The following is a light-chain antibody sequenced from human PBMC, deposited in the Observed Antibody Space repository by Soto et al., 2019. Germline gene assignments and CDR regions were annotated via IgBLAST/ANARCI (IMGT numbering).Light chain of an antibody. V-gene: IGLV2-14*03. CDR2: NVS. J-gene: IGLJ2*01. CDR1: SSDVGGYDC. CDR3: SSYTSISTVV. Sequence: QSALTQPASVSGSPGQSITISCTGTSSDVGGYDCVSWYQQHPGKAPKLVIYNVSNRPSGISNRFSGSKSGNTASLTISGLQAEDEADYYCSSYTSISTVVFGGGTKVTVL.